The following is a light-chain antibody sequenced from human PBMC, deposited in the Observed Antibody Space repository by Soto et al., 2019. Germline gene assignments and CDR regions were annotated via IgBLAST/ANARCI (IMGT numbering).Light chain of an antibody. CDR3: CSFAGSYTLYV. CDR1: SSDVGGYSY. Sequence: QSALTQPRSVSGSPGQSVTISCTGTSSDVGGYSYVSWFQQHPGKAPKLMIYDVSKRPSGVPDRFSGSKSGNTASLTISGLKAEDEADYYCCSFAGSYTLYVFGTGTKVTVL. CDR2: DVS. V-gene: IGLV2-11*01. J-gene: IGLJ1*01.